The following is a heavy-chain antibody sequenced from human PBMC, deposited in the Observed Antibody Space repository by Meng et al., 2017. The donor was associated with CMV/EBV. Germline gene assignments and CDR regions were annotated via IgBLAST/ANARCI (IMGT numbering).Heavy chain of an antibody. Sequence: GSLRLSCAVYGGSFSGYYWSWIRQPPGKGLEWIGEINHSGSTNYNPSLKSRVTISVDTSKNQFSLKLSSVTTEDTAVYYCTTALYCSSTSCYYYYYYGMDVWGQGTTVTVSS. V-gene: IGHV4-34*01. CDR3: TTALYCSSTSCYYYYYYGMDV. D-gene: IGHD2-2*01. J-gene: IGHJ6*02. CDR2: INHSGST. CDR1: GGSFSGYY.